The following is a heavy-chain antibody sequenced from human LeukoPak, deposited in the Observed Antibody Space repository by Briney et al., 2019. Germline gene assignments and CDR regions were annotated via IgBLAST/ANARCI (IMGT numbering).Heavy chain of an antibody. Sequence: SETLSLTCTVSGALFSSTIHYWAWIRQPPAKGLEWIGSVYYAGNTYYNASFQNRVTISMDTSKNQFSLRLSTMSATDTAVYFCARQPTVNRGAVASNFDYWGQGTLVTVFS. CDR1: GALFSSTIHY. CDR2: VYYAGNT. CDR3: ARQPTVNRGAVASNFDY. V-gene: IGHV4-39*01. D-gene: IGHD6-19*01. J-gene: IGHJ4*02.